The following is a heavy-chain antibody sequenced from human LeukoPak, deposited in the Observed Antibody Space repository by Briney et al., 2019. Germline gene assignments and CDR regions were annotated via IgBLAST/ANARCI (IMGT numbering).Heavy chain of an antibody. Sequence: GGSLRLSCAASGFTFSSYSMNWVRQAPGKGLEWVSYISGSSSSIYYADSVKGRFTFSRDNAKNSLYLQMNSLRAEDTAVYYCARSGSSWYYFDCWGQGTLVTVSS. J-gene: IGHJ4*02. V-gene: IGHV3-48*04. CDR1: GFTFSSYS. CDR3: ARSGSSWYYFDC. D-gene: IGHD6-13*01. CDR2: ISGSSSSI.